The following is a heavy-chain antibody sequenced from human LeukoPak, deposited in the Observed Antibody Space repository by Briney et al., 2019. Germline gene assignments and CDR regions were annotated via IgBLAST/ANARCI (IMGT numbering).Heavy chain of an antibody. CDR2: ISSSGSTI. CDR3: ATLHFDWLFDY. Sequence: GGSLRLSCAASGFSFSSFEMNWVRQAPGKGLEWVSYISSSGSTICYADSVKGRFTISRDNAKNTLYLQMNSLRAEDTAVYYCATLHFDWLFDYWGQGTLVTVSS. CDR1: GFSFSSFE. V-gene: IGHV3-48*03. J-gene: IGHJ4*02. D-gene: IGHD3-9*01.